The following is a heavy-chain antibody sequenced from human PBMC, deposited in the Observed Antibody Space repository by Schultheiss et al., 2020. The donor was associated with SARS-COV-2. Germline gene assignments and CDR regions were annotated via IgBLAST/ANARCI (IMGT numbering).Heavy chain of an antibody. D-gene: IGHD3-22*01. V-gene: IGHV4-39*07. CDR3: ARSSYSSGYTGRYFDY. Sequence: SETLSLTCTVSGGSISSSSYYWGWIRQPPGKGLEWIGSIYYSGSTYYNPSLKSLVTISVDTSKNQFSLKLSSVTAADTAVYYCARSSYSSGYTGRYFDYWGQGTLVTVSS. CDR2: IYYSGST. J-gene: IGHJ4*02. CDR1: GGSISSSSYY.